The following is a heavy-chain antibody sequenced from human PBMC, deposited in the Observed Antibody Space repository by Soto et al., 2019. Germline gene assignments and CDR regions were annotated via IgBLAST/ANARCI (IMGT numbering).Heavy chain of an antibody. J-gene: IGHJ5*02. Sequence: SETLSLTCTVSGGSISGYYWSWIRQPPGKGLEWIGYIYYSGSTNYNPSLKSRVTISVDTSKNQFSLKLSSVTAADTAVYYCARDSGYCSSTSCLGWFDPWGQGTLVTVSS. V-gene: IGHV4-59*01. CDR1: GGSISGYY. CDR2: IYYSGST. D-gene: IGHD2-2*01. CDR3: ARDSGYCSSTSCLGWFDP.